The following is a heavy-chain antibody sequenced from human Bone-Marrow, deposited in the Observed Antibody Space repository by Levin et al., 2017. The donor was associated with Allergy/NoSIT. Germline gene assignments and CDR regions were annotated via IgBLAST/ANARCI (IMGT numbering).Heavy chain of an antibody. J-gene: IGHJ3*02. CDR2: ISYSGST. CDR1: GGSISSYY. D-gene: IGHD2-15*01. V-gene: IGHV4-59*08. Sequence: SETLSLTCTVSGGSISSYYWSWIRQPPGKGLEWIGYISYSGSTNYNPSLKSRVTLSVEKSKNQFSLKLSSVTAADTAVYYCARYCSGGSCYGYDAFDIWGQGTMVTVSS. CDR3: ARYCSGGSCYGYDAFDI.